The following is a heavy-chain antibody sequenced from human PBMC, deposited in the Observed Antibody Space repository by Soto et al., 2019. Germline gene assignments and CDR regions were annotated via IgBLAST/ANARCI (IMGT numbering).Heavy chain of an antibody. Sequence: KPSETLSLTCTVSGGSISSYYWSWIRQPPGKGLEWIGYIYYSGSTNYNPSLKSRVTISVDTSKNQFSLKLSSVTAADTAVYYCERGLDYYDSSGHGGNWFDTWGQGTLVTVSS. CDR3: ERGLDYYDSSGHGGNWFDT. CDR1: GGSISSYY. V-gene: IGHV4-59*01. D-gene: IGHD3-22*01. CDR2: IYYSGST. J-gene: IGHJ5*02.